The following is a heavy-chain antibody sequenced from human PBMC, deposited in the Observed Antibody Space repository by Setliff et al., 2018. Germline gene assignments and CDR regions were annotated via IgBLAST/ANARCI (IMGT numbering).Heavy chain of an antibody. CDR3: ARLESLGDLSLYGLWFDP. CDR2: IFHSGST. J-gene: IGHJ5*02. CDR1: GSSITSSNW. Sequence: SETLSLTCGVSGSSITSSNWWSWVRQAPGKGLEWVGQIFHSGSTHFNPSLKSRLTMSVDQSKNQFSLGLRSVTAADTAVYYCARLESLGDLSLYGLWFDPWGQGTLVTVSS. D-gene: IGHD3-16*02. V-gene: IGHV4-4*02.